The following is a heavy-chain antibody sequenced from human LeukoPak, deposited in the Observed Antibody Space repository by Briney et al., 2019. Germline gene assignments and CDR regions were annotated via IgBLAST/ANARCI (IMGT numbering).Heavy chain of an antibody. J-gene: IGHJ2*01. CDR3: ARDQYCSSTSCSPRYFDL. D-gene: IGHD2-2*01. CDR2: IYYSGST. CDR1: GGSISGDF. Sequence: SETLSLTCTVSGGSISGDFWSWIRQPPGKGLEWIGNIYYSGSTNYNPSLKSRVTISVDTSKNQFSLKLSSVAAADTAVYYCARDQYCSSTSCSPRYFDLWGRGTLVTVSS. V-gene: IGHV4-59*12.